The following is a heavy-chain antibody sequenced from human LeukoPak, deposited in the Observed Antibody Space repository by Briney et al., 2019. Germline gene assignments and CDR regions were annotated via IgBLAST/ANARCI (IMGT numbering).Heavy chain of an antibody. J-gene: IGHJ1*01. D-gene: IGHD3-10*01. Sequence: GGSLRLSCAASGFTFSSYAMSWVRQAPGKGLEWVSAISGSGGSTYYADSVKGRFTISRDNSKNTLYLQMNSLRAEDTAVYYCAKDRDYGSGSYYKAEYFQHWGQGTLVTVSS. CDR3: AKDRDYGSGSYYKAEYFQH. CDR1: GFTFSSYA. CDR2: ISGSGGST. V-gene: IGHV3-23*01.